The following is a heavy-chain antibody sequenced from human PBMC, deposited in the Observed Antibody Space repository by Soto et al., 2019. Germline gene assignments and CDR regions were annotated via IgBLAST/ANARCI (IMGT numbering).Heavy chain of an antibody. CDR2: IYYSGST. CDR1: GGSISSYY. CDR3: ARVNLLTCRGVIVIPSYYFDY. D-gene: IGHD3-16*02. V-gene: IGHV4-59*01. J-gene: IGHJ4*02. Sequence: SETLSLTCTVSGGSISSYYWSWIRQPPGKGLKWIGYIYYSGSTNYNPSLKSRVTISVDTSKNQFSLKLSSVTAADTGVYYCARVNLLTCRGVIVIPSYYFDYSGQGTLVTVAS.